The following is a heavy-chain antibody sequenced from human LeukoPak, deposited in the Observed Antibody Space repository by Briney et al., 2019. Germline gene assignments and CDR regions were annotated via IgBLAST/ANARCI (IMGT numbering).Heavy chain of an antibody. CDR1: GGSISSYY. CDR2: IYSTGST. CDR3: PRFGSGSYRQFVY. J-gene: IGHJ4*02. Sequence: PSETLSLACTVSGGSISSYYWIWIRQPPGKGLEWIGYIYSTGSTNYNPSLKSRVTISVDTSNNQFSLKLSSVTAADTAVYYCPRFGSGSYRQFVYWGQGTLVTVSS. D-gene: IGHD3-10*01. V-gene: IGHV4-59*01.